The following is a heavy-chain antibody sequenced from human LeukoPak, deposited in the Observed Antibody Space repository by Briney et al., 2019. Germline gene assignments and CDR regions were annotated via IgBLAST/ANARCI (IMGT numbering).Heavy chain of an antibody. V-gene: IGHV3-23*01. CDR2: ISGSGGST. Sequence: GGSLRLSCAASGFTFSTYVMIWVRQAPGKGLEWVSGISGSGGSTYFADSGKGRFTISRENAKNSLYLQMNSLRAEDTAVYYCAELGITMIAGVWGKGTTVTVSS. CDR3: AELGITMIAGV. D-gene: IGHD3-22*01. CDR1: GFTFSTYV. J-gene: IGHJ6*04.